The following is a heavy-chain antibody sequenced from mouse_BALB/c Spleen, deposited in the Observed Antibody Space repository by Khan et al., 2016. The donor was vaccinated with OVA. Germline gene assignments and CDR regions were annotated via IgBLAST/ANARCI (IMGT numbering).Heavy chain of an antibody. CDR3: AAVGTDYGSFDY. J-gene: IGHJ3*01. CDR2: IYPFNDDT. D-gene: IGHD1-1*01. Sequence: EVQLQQSGPELVKPGASVKMSCKASGYTFTSYVMHWMKQKPGLGLEWIGYIYPFNDDTKYNAKFKGKATLTSDKSSSTAYMELSSLTSEDSAVFYCAAVGTDYGSFDYWGQGTLVTVSA. CDR1: GYTFTSYV. V-gene: IGHV1S136*01.